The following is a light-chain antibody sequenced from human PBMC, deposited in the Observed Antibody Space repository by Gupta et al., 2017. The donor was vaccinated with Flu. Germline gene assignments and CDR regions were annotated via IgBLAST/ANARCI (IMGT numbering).Light chain of an antibody. CDR3: QSYDSSLSAEV. V-gene: IGLV1-40*01. Sequence: TICCAGSSSNSGADYVVRYQQHPGTAPTLLLYANTIRPSGVPDRFSVSKSGTSASLAITGLQPEDEADYYCQSYDSSLSAEVFGTGTKVTVL. CDR1: SSNSGADYV. J-gene: IGLJ1*01. CDR2: ANT.